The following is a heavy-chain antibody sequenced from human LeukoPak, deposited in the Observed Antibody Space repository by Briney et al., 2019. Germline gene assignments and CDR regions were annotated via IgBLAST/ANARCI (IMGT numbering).Heavy chain of an antibody. V-gene: IGHV1-2*02. J-gene: IGHJ4*02. D-gene: IGHD2-21*02. CDR2: INPNSGGT. CDR3: ARLVVTSNSDYFDY. CDR1: GYTFTDYY. Sequence: ASVKVSCTASGYTFTDYYMHWVRQAPGQGLGWMGWINPNSGGTGYAQKFQGRVTVTRDTSITTAYMDLRRLRSDDTAVYYCARLVVTSNSDYFDYWGQGTLVTVSS.